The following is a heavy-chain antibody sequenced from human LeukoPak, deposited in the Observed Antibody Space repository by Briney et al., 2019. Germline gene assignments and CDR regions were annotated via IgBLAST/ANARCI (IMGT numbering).Heavy chain of an antibody. Sequence: PGGSLRLSCAVSGFSFSSYWMHWVRQAPGKGLVWVSRINSDGSSTSYADSVKGRFTISRDNAKNTLYLQMDSLRAEDTAVYYCGRDRSAPYYDLDYWGQGALVNGSS. V-gene: IGHV3-74*01. D-gene: IGHD2/OR15-2a*01. J-gene: IGHJ4*02. CDR2: INSDGSST. CDR3: GRDRSAPYYDLDY. CDR1: GFSFSSYW.